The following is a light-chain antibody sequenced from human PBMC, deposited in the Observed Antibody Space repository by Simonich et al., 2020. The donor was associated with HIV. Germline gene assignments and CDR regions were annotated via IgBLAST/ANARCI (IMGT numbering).Light chain of an antibody. Sequence: QSVLTQPPSASGTPGQRVPISCSGSRSNIGSNYVYWYQQLPGTAPKPLIYRNNQRPSGVPDRFSGSKSGTSASLAISGLRSEDEADYYCAAWDDSLSVLFGGGTKLTVL. J-gene: IGLJ2*01. CDR1: RSNIGSNY. V-gene: IGLV1-47*01. CDR2: RNN. CDR3: AAWDDSLSVL.